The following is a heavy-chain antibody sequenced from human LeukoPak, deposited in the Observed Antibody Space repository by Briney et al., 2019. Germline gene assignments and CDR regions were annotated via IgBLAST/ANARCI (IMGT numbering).Heavy chain of an antibody. D-gene: IGHD3-22*01. Sequence: ASVKVSCKASGYSFTNYGISWVRQAPGQGLEWMGWTSAYNGNTNYAQKLQGRVTMTTDTSTRTAYMELRGLRSDDTAVYYCAREGGDRSGYYFQHWGQGTLVTVSS. CDR3: AREGGDRSGYYFQH. CDR2: TSAYNGNT. V-gene: IGHV1-18*01. CDR1: GYSFTNYG. J-gene: IGHJ1*01.